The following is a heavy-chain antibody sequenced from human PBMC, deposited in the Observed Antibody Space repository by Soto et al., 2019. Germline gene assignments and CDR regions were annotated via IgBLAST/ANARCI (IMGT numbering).Heavy chain of an antibody. J-gene: IGHJ5*02. CDR1: GGSISSYY. Sequence: PSETLSLTCTVSGGSISSYYWGWIRQPPGKGLEWIGCIHYSGSTNYNPSLRSRVTISVDTPKNQFSLKVNSMIAADTAIYYCARGGVAARKGRWFDPWGQGTLVTVSS. CDR3: ARGGVAARKGRWFDP. V-gene: IGHV4-59*01. D-gene: IGHD6-25*01. CDR2: IHYSGST.